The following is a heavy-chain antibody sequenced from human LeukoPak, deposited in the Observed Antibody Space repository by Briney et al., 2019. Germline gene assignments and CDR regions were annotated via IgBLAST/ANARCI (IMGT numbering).Heavy chain of an antibody. J-gene: IGHJ5*02. Sequence: SSETLSLTCTVSGGSISSGGYYWSWIRQHPGKGLEWIGYIYYSGSTYYNPSLKSRVTISVDTSKNQFSLKLSSVTAADTAVYYCARYDREAWFDPWGQGTLVTVSS. CDR2: IYYSGST. V-gene: IGHV4-31*03. D-gene: IGHD3-16*01. CDR3: ARYDREAWFDP. CDR1: GGSISSGGYY.